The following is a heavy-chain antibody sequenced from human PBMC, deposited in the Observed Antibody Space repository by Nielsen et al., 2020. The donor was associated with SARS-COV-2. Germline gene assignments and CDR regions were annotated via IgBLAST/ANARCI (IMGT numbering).Heavy chain of an antibody. D-gene: IGHD6-6*01. CDR3: AKGFSSSSRDYMNV. Sequence: GESLKISCAASGFTFHDYAMHWVRQPPGKGLEWVSFISWDGASTYYGDSVRGRFTISRDNRKNSLFLQMNSLRTEDTALYYCAKGFSSSSRDYMNVWGKGTTVTVSS. J-gene: IGHJ6*03. CDR2: ISWDGAST. CDR1: GFTFHDYA. V-gene: IGHV3-43*01.